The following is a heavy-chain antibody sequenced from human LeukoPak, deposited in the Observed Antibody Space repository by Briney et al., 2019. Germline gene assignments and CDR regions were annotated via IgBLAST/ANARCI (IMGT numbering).Heavy chain of an antibody. CDR2: IYYSGST. Sequence: PSQTLSLTCTVSGGSISSGDYYWSWIRQPPGKGLEWIGHIYYSGSTYYNPSLKSRVTISVDTSKNQFSLKLSSVTAADTAVYYCARHPLLPSGSGSYYNPFDYWGQGTLVTVSS. CDR3: ARHPLLPSGSGSYYNPFDY. V-gene: IGHV4-30-4*01. J-gene: IGHJ4*02. D-gene: IGHD3-10*01. CDR1: GGSISSGDYY.